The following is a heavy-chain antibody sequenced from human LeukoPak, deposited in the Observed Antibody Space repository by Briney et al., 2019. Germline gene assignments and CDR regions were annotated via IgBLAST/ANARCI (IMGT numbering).Heavy chain of an antibody. D-gene: IGHD5-18*01. V-gene: IGHV4-30-2*01. CDR2: IYHSGST. J-gene: IGHJ4*02. CDR3: ARGQSRGAWIQLWSPRFDY. Sequence: PSETLSLTCAVSGGSISSGGYSWSWIRQPPGKGLEWIGYIYHSGSTNYNPSLKSRVTISVDTSKNQFSLKLSSVTAADTAVYYCARGQSRGAWIQLWSPRFDYWGQGTLVTVSS. CDR1: GGSISSGGYS.